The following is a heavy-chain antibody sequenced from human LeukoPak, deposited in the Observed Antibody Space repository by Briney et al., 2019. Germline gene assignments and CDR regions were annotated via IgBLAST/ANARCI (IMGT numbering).Heavy chain of an antibody. CDR1: GYSFTSYW. CDR2: IYPGDSDT. Sequence: GESLKISCKGSGYSFTSYWIGWVRPLPGKGLEWMGIIYPGDSDTRYSPSFQGQVTISANKSISTAYLQWSSLRASDTAMYYCARAPDYDTSGYYYLFDYWGQGTLVTVSS. CDR3: ARAPDYDTSGYYYLFDY. D-gene: IGHD3-22*01. J-gene: IGHJ4*02. V-gene: IGHV5-51*01.